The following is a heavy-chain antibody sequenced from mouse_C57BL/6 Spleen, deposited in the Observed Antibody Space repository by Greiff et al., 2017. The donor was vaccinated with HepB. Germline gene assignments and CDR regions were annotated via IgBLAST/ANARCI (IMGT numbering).Heavy chain of an antibody. D-gene: IGHD3-2*02. CDR3: STAQATGGFAY. V-gene: IGHV1-15*01. J-gene: IGHJ3*01. Sequence: QVQLQQSGAELVRPGASVTLSCKASGYTFTDYEMHWVKQTPVHGLEWIGAIDPETGGTAYNQKFKGKAILTADKSSSTAYMELRSLTSEDSAVYYCSTAQATGGFAYWGQGTLVTVSA. CDR1: GYTFTDYE. CDR2: IDPETGGT.